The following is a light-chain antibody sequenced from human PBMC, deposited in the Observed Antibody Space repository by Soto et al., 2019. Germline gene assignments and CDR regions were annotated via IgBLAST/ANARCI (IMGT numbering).Light chain of an antibody. CDR2: LNSDGSH. CDR3: QTWGTGIRV. V-gene: IGLV4-69*01. Sequence: QPVLTQSPSASASLGASVKLTCTLSSGHSRYAIAWHQQQPEKGPRYLMKLNSDGSHSKGDGIPDRFSGSSSGAERYLYISSLQSEDEADYYCQTWGTGIRVFGGGTKVTVL. J-gene: IGLJ3*02. CDR1: SGHSRYA.